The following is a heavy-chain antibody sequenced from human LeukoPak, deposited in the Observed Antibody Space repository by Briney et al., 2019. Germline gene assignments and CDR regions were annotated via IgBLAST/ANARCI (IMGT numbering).Heavy chain of an antibody. Sequence: PGGSLRLSCAASGFIFSNYGMHWVRQSPGKGLEWVAFIRYDGTYQYYVDSVKGRFTISRDNAKNTVYLQMNSLRPEETAVYYCAKDVSDGDYFDFWGQGILVAVSS. V-gene: IGHV3-30*02. D-gene: IGHD3-10*01. CDR2: IRYDGTYQ. CDR3: AKDVSDGDYFDF. CDR1: GFIFSNYG. J-gene: IGHJ4*02.